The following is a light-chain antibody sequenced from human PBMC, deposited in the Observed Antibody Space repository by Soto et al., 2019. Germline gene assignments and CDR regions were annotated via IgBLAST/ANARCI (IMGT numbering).Light chain of an antibody. CDR2: DTS. J-gene: IGKJ1*01. CDR3: QQYGSSRT. CDR1: QGIGDT. Sequence: EIVLTQSPATLSLSPGERATLSCRASQGIGDTLAWYQHKPGQTPRLLIYDTSARATGVPARFSGNGSGTDFTLTITRLEPEDFALYYCQQYGSSRTFGQGTKVDIK. V-gene: IGKV3-20*01.